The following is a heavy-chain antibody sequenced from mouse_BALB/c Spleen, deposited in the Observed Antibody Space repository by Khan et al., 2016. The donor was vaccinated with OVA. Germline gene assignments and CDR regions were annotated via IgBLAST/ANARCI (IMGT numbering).Heavy chain of an antibody. CDR2: IDSNGGST. D-gene: IGHD2-12*01. J-gene: IGHJ2*01. CDR1: RFTISSYG. Sequence: EVELAESGGGIVQPGGSLKRPCAASRFTISSYGMSSVRQTPDKRLELVATIDSNGGSTDYPDSVKRRFPISGDNAKNALSLQMRSLKSEDTAMYYCARSAIWGQGTTLTVSS. CDR3: ARSAI. V-gene: IGHV5-6-3*01.